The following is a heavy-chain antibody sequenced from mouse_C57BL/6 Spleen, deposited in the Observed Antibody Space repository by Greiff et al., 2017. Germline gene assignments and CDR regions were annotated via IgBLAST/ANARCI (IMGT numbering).Heavy chain of an antibody. CDR2: ISSGSSTI. D-gene: IGHD4-1*01. Sequence: EVQLVESGGGLVKPGGSLKLSCAASGFTFSDYGMHWVRQAPEKGLEWVAYISSGSSTIYYADTVKGRFTISRDNAKNTLFLQMTSLRSEDTAMXYCARNWEGPYYAKDYWGQGTSVTVSS. CDR1: GFTFSDYG. V-gene: IGHV5-17*01. CDR3: ARNWEGPYYAKDY. J-gene: IGHJ4*01.